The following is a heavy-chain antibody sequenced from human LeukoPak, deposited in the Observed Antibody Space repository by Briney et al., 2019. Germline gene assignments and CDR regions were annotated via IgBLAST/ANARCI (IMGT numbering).Heavy chain of an antibody. D-gene: IGHD3-22*01. CDR1: GGSISSYY. V-gene: IGHV4-59*12. Sequence: SETLSLTCTVPGGSISSYYWSWIRQPPGKGLEWIGYISYSGSTNYNPSLKSRVTMSVDTSKNQFSLKLSSVTAADTAVYYCAGEGHYYDSSGYYYGGEDYWGQGTLVTVSS. CDR2: ISYSGST. J-gene: IGHJ4*02. CDR3: AGEGHYYDSSGYYYGGEDY.